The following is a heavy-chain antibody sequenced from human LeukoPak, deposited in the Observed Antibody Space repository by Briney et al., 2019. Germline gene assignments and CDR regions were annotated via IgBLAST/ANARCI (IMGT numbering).Heavy chain of an antibody. CDR3: AKAVGKYYFDY. V-gene: IGHV3-21*04. CDR2: ISSSSSYI. J-gene: IGHJ4*02. D-gene: IGHD2-15*01. Sequence: GGSLRLSCAASGFTFGSYSMNWVRQAPGKGLEWVSSISSSSSYIYYADSVKGRFTISRDNSKNTLYLQMNSLKAEDTAVYYCAKAVGKYYFDYWGQGTLVTVSS. CDR1: GFTFGSYS.